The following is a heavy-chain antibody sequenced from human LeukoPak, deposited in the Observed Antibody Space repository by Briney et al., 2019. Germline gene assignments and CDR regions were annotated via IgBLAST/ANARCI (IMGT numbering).Heavy chain of an antibody. CDR1: GFTFSSYG. Sequence: GGSLRLSCAASGFTFSSYGMHWVRQAPGKGLEWVAVISYDGSSKYYADSVKGRFTISRDNSKNTLYLQMNSLRAEDTAVYYCAKDSRSLRYFDWSDYWGQGTLVTVSS. D-gene: IGHD3-9*01. CDR2: ISYDGSSK. J-gene: IGHJ4*02. CDR3: AKDSRSLRYFDWSDY. V-gene: IGHV3-30*18.